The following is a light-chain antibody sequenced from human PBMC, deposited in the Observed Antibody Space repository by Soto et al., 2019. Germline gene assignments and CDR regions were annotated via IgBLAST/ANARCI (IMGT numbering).Light chain of an antibody. CDR3: QQFNTWPPWT. V-gene: IGKV3-15*01. J-gene: IGKJ1*01. CDR2: GAS. Sequence: EVVMTQSPATLSVSPGERATLSCRASQSVSINLAWYQQKPGQAPRLLIYGASTRATGIPARFSGSGSGTELHPTISGVQSEDFAVDYCQQFNTWPPWTFGQGTKVEIK. CDR1: QSVSIN.